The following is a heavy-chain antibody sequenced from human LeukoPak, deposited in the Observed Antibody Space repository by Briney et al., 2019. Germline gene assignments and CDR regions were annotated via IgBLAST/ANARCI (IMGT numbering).Heavy chain of an antibody. V-gene: IGHV3-11*01. D-gene: IGHD3-16*01. Sequence: GGSLRLTCAASGFTFSNYYMSWIRHAPGKGLEWVSYINTIGTTIYYADSLKGRFTISRDNAKNSLSLQMDSLRAEDTAVYYCARGDFGRYAFDFWGQGTMVTVSS. CDR2: INTIGTTI. CDR1: GFTFSNYY. CDR3: ARGDFGRYAFDF. J-gene: IGHJ3*01.